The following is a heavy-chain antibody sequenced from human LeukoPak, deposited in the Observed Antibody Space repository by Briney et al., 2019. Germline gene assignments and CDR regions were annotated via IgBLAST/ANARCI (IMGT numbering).Heavy chain of an antibody. Sequence: GGSLRLSCAASGFTFSSYEMNWVRHAPGKGLEWVSYISSSGSTIYYADSVKGRFTISRDNAKNSLYLQMNSLRAEDTAVYYCARDQGQWYFDYWGQGTLVTVSS. J-gene: IGHJ4*02. D-gene: IGHD6-19*01. CDR1: GFTFSSYE. CDR3: ARDQGQWYFDY. CDR2: ISSSGSTI. V-gene: IGHV3-48*03.